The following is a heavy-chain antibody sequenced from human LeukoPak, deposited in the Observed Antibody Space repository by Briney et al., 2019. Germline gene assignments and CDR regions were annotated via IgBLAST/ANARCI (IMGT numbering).Heavy chain of an antibody. D-gene: IGHD2-2*01. J-gene: IGHJ4*02. CDR1: GYTFTSYG. Sequence: EASVKVSCKASGYTFTSYGISWVRQAPGQGLEWMGWISTYSGNTKYAQKVQGRVTMTTDTSTSTAYMELRSLRSDDTAVYYGAREYCSSTSCYFPDYWGQGTLVTVSS. V-gene: IGHV1-18*01. CDR3: AREYCSSTSCYFPDY. CDR2: ISTYSGNT.